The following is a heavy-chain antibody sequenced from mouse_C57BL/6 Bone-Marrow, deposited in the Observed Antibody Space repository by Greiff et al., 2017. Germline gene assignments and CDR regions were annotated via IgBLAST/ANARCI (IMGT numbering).Heavy chain of an antibody. Sequence: VQLQQSGPGLVQPSPSLSITCTASGFSLTSYGVHWVRQSPGKGLEWLGVIWSGGSTAYNAAFISRLSISKDNSKSQVFFKMNSLQADDTAIYYCARKGDYYGSSPLCDVGGTGTTVTVSA. J-gene: IGHJ1*03. D-gene: IGHD1-1*01. CDR1: GFSLTSYG. CDR3: ARKGDYYGSSPLCDV. CDR2: IWSGGST. V-gene: IGHV2-2*01.